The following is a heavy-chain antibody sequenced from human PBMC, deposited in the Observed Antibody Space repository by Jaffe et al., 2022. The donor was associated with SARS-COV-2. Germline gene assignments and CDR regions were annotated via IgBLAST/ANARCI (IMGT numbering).Heavy chain of an antibody. Sequence: QVQLVESGGGVVQPGRSLRLSCAASGFTFSSYAMHWVRQAPGKGLEWVAVISYDGSNKYYADSVKGRFTISRDNSKNTLYLQMNSLRAEDTAVYYCARASEVDAFDIWGQGTMVTVSS. CDR2: ISYDGSNK. CDR3: ARASEVDAFDI. CDR1: GFTFSSYA. J-gene: IGHJ3*02. V-gene: IGHV3-30-3*01.